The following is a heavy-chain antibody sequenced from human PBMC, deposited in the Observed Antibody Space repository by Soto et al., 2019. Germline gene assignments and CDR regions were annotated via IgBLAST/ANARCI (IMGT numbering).Heavy chain of an antibody. D-gene: IGHD3-3*01. Sequence: PSETLSLTCSVFGDSIRSAHYFWGWVRQPPGKGLEWIGSINHSGATIYDPYLKSRVTISVDTTNNQFSLKLSSVTAADTAVYYCARVKIFGVVIKFRWFDPWGQGTLVNVSS. V-gene: IGHV4-39*01. CDR2: INHSGAT. CDR3: ARVKIFGVVIKFRWFDP. J-gene: IGHJ5*02. CDR1: GDSIRSAHYF.